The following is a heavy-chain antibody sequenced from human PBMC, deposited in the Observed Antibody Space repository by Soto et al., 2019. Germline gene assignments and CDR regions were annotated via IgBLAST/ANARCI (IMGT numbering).Heavy chain of an antibody. CDR2: ISSSSSTI. CDR3: ARDYNQLLFAFDI. D-gene: IGHD2-2*01. V-gene: IGHV3-48*01. CDR1: GFTFSSYA. Sequence: PGGSLRLSCAASGFTFSSYAMHWVRQAPGKGLEWVSYISSSSSTIYYADSVKGRFTISRDNAKNSLYLQMNSLRAEDTAVYYCARDYNQLLFAFDIWGQGTMVTV. J-gene: IGHJ3*02.